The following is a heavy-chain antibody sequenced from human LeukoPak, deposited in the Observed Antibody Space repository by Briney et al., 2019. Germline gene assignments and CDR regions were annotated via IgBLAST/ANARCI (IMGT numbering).Heavy chain of an antibody. CDR1: GYTFTDYY. D-gene: IGHD1-26*01. Sequence: GASVKVSCKASGYTFTDYYMHWVRQAPGQGLEWMGWINPNSGDTNYAQKFQGRVTMTRDTSISTAYMELSSLRSDDTAVYYCARDRSLPNIVWFDYWGQGTLVTVSS. CDR3: ARDRSLPNIVWFDY. J-gene: IGHJ4*02. V-gene: IGHV1-2*02. CDR2: INPNSGDT.